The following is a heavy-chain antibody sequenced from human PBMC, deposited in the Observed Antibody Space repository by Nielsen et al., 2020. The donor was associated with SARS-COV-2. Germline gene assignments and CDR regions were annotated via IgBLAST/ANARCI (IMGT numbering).Heavy chain of an antibody. CDR1: GFTFSRYA. CDR3: AREASSGYYFLDY. V-gene: IGHV3-33*01. CDR2: IWYDGSNK. D-gene: IGHD3-22*01. J-gene: IGHJ4*02. Sequence: GESLKISCAASGFTFSRYAIHWVRQAPGKGLEWVAIIWYDGSNKYYADSVKGRFTISRDNSKNTLYLQMNSLRAEDTAVFYCAREASSGYYFLDYWGQETLVTVSS.